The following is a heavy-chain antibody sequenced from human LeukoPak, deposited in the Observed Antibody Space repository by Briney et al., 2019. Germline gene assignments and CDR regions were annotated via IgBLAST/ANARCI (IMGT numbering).Heavy chain of an antibody. J-gene: IGHJ3*02. CDR2: IYYSGST. CDR3: ARTKLALDAFDI. V-gene: IGHV4-59*01. CDR1: GGSISSYY. Sequence: PSETLSLTCTVSGGSISSYYWSWIRQPPGKGLEGIGYIYYSGSTNYNPSLKSRVTISVDTSKNQFSLKLSSVTAADTAVYYCARTKLALDAFDIWGQGTMVTVSS. D-gene: IGHD6-13*01.